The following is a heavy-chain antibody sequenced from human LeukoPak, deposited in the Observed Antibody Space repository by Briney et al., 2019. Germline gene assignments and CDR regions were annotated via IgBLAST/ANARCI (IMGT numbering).Heavy chain of an antibody. CDR3: ARATRYSGSYWGLTYNWFDP. CDR2: INHSGST. J-gene: IGHJ5*02. Sequence: SETLSLTCAVYGGSFSGYYWSWIRQPPGKGLEWIGEINHSGSTNYNPSLKSRVTISVDTSKNQFSLKLSSVTAADTAVYYCARATRYSGSYWGLTYNWFDPWGQGTLVTVSS. D-gene: IGHD1-26*01. CDR1: GGSFSGYY. V-gene: IGHV4-34*01.